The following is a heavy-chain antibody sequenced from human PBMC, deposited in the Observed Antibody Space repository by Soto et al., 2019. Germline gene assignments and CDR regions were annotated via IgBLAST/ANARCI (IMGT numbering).Heavy chain of an antibody. D-gene: IGHD6-19*01. V-gene: IGHV4-4*02. CDR1: SGSISSSNW. J-gene: IGHJ6*03. CDR3: ARDRLADYYYYYMDV. Sequence: SETLSLTCAVSSGSISSSNWWSWVRQPPGKGLEWIGEIYHSGSTNYNPSLKSRVTISVDKSKNQFSLKLSSVTAADTAVYYCARDRLADYYYYYMDVWGKGTTVTVSS. CDR2: IYHSGST.